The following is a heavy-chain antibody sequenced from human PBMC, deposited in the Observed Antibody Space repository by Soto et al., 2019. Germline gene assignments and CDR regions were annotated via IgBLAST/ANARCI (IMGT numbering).Heavy chain of an antibody. CDR3: ARAQRHSSSDEMAFDVDY. V-gene: IGHV1-46*01. D-gene: IGHD6-6*01. CDR2: INPSGGST. CDR1: GYTFTSYY. J-gene: IGHJ4*02. Sequence: ASVKVSCKASGYTFTSYYMHWVRQAPGQGLEWMGIINPSGGSTSYAQKFQGRVTMTRDTSTSTVYMELSSLRSEDTAVYYCARAQRHSSSDEMAFDVDYWGQGTLVTVSS.